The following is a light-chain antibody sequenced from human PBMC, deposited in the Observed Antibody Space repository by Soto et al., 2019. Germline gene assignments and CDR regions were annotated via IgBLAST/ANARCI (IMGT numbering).Light chain of an antibody. V-gene: IGLV2-14*01. CDR1: SSDVGGYNY. Sequence: QSALTQPASVSGSPGQSITISCTGTSSDVGGYNYVSWYQQHPGKAPKLMIYDVSNRPSGVSNRFSGSKSGNTASLPISGLQAEDEAHYYCSSYTSSSTLLYVFGTGTKVTVL. CDR3: SSYTSSSTLLYV. J-gene: IGLJ1*01. CDR2: DVS.